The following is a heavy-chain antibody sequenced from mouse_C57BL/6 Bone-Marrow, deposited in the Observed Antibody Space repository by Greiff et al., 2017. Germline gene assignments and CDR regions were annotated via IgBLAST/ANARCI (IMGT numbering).Heavy chain of an antibody. D-gene: IGHD2-4*01. J-gene: IGHJ4*01. Sequence: QVQLKQPGAELVMPGASVKLSCKASVYTFTSYWMHWVKQRPGQGLEWIGKIDPSDSYTNYNQKFKGKSTLTVDKSSSTAYMQRSSLTSEDAAVYYCARDYPYAMDYWGQGTSVTVSS. CDR1: VYTFTSYW. CDR2: IDPSDSYT. CDR3: ARDYPYAMDY. V-gene: IGHV1-69*01.